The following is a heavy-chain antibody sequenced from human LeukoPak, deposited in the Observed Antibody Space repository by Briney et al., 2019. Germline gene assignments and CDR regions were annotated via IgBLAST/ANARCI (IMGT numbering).Heavy chain of an antibody. V-gene: IGHV3-23*01. D-gene: IGHD3-9*01. CDR1: GFIFSNYA. Sequence: PGASLRLSCAASGFIFSNYAMYWVRQAPGKGLEWVSAISGRSDNTYYADSVKGRFTLSRDSSKNTLYLQMNSLRADDTAVYYCAKWGDYDALTGYYVSDFWGQGTLVTVSS. CDR3: AKWGDYDALTGYYVSDF. CDR2: ISGRSDNT. J-gene: IGHJ4*02.